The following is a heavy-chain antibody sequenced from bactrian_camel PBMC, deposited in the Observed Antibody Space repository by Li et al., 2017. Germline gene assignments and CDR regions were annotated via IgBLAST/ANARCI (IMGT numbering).Heavy chain of an antibody. D-gene: IGHD1*01. CDR1: GVAFGASC. Sequence: HVQLVESGGGSVQAGGSLRLNCETSGVAFGASCLAWFRQFPRKEREGVALLDYHNSVHYADSVKARFIIWKDADKLTLYLQMNSLKPEDSAMYYCAATFRSCRLGEKFGYWGQGTQVTVS. V-gene: IGHV3S55*01. CDR3: AATFRSCRLGEKFGY. J-gene: IGHJ6*01. CDR2: LDYHNSV.